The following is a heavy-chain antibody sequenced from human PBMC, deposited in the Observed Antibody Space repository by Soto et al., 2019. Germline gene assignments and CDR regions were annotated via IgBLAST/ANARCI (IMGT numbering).Heavy chain of an antibody. Sequence: EVQLVESGGGLVQPGESLRLSCAASGFTFSSYWMHWVRQAPGKGLVWVSRINSDGSRTNYADSVKGRFTVSRDNAKNTQYLQINSLRAEDTAVYYCARVLTGSWNWFDPWCQGTLVTVSS. CDR2: INSDGSRT. J-gene: IGHJ5*02. D-gene: IGHD6-13*01. CDR3: ARVLTGSWNWFDP. CDR1: GFTFSSYW. V-gene: IGHV3-74*01.